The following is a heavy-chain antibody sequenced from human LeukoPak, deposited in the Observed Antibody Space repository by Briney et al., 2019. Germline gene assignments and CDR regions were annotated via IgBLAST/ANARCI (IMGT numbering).Heavy chain of an antibody. J-gene: IGHJ4*02. V-gene: IGHV4-59*01. D-gene: IGHD3-22*01. CDR3: AGERDYYYDSSGHFDY. Sequence: SETLSLTCTVSGGSISSYYWSWIRQPPGKGLEWIGYIYYSGSTNYNPSLKSRVTISVDTSKNQFSLKLSSVTAADTAVYYCAGERDYYYDSSGHFDYWGQGTLATVSS. CDR2: IYYSGST. CDR1: GGSISSYY.